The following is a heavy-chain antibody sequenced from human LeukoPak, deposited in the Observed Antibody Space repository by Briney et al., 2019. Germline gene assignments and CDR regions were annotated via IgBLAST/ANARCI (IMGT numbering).Heavy chain of an antibody. V-gene: IGHV1-2*02. CDR1: GYTFTGYY. J-gene: IGHJ4*02. D-gene: IGHD3-16*02. Sequence: ASVKVSCKASGYTFTGYYMHWVRQAPGQGLEWMGWINPNSGGTNYAQKFQGRVTMTRDTSISTAYMELRSLRSDDTAVYYCARAVDYDYVWGSYRLDYWGQGTLVTVSS. CDR3: ARAVDYDYVWGSYRLDY. CDR2: INPNSGGT.